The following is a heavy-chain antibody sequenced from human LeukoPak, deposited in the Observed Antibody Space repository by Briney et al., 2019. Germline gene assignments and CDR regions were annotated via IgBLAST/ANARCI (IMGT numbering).Heavy chain of an antibody. J-gene: IGHJ5*02. CDR2: IVVGSGNT. CDR3: AAEPLYYDFWSGHRRFDP. Sequence: SVKVSCKASGFTFTSSAMQWVRQARGQRLEWIGWIVVGSGNTNYAQKFQERVTITRDMSTSTAYMELSSLRSEDTAVYYCAAEPLYYDFWSGHRRFDPWGQGTLVTVSS. CDR1: GFTFTSSA. D-gene: IGHD3-3*01. V-gene: IGHV1-58*02.